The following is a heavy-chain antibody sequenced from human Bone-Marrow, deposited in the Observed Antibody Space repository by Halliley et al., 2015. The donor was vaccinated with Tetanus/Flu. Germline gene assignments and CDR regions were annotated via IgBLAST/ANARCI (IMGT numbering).Heavy chain of an antibody. D-gene: IGHD3-9*01. CDR1: GFTFNKYW. V-gene: IGHV3-74*01. CDR2: INGDGSTT. CDR3: ARVDDILTGSFSLVSPYGMDV. Sequence: SLRLSCVGSGFTFNKYWIHWVRQVPGKGLVWVSRINGDGSTTTYAGSAKGRFTISRDNAYNTVYLQMNSLRAEDAAVYYCARVDDILTGSFSLVSPYGMDVWGQGTTVTVSS. J-gene: IGHJ6*02.